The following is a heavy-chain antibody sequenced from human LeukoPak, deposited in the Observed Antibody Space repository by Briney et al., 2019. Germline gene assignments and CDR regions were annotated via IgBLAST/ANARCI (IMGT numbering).Heavy chain of an antibody. CDR2: NYYSGST. Sequence: SETLSLTCTVSGDSISSYYWSWIRQPPGKGLEWIGYNYYSGSTNYNPSLKSRVTISVDTSKNQFSLKLSSVTAADTAVYYCASSVVVPSAADYWGQGTLVTVSS. V-gene: IGHV4-59*01. CDR3: ASSVVVPSAADY. CDR1: GDSISSYY. D-gene: IGHD2-2*01. J-gene: IGHJ4*02.